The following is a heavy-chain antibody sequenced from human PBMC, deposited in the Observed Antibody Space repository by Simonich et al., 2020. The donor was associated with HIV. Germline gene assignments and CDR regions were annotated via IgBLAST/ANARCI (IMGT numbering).Heavy chain of an antibody. J-gene: IGHJ4*02. D-gene: IGHD3-10*01. V-gene: IGHV1-24*01. Sequence: QVQLVQSGAEVKKPGASVKVSCKVSGYTLTELSMHWVRQAPGKGLEWMGGFDPENGETIYEQKCQGRVTMTEDTSTDTAYMELSSLRSEDTAVYYCATDLTSRDYYGSGSYLDYWGQGTLVTVSS. CDR1: GYTLTELS. CDR2: FDPENGET. CDR3: ATDLTSRDYYGSGSYLDY.